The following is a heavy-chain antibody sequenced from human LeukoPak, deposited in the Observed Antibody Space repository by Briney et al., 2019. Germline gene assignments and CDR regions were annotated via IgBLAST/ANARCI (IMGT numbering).Heavy chain of an antibody. Sequence: GRSLRLSCAASGFTFSSYGMHWVRQAPGKGLEWVAVISYDGSNKYYADSVKGRFTISRDNSKNTLYLQMNSLRAEDTAVYYCASQPYCTNGICYDSWGQGTLVTVSS. CDR1: GFTFSSYG. J-gene: IGHJ4*02. V-gene: IGHV3-30*03. CDR2: ISYDGSNK. CDR3: ASQPYCTNGICYDS. D-gene: IGHD2-8*01.